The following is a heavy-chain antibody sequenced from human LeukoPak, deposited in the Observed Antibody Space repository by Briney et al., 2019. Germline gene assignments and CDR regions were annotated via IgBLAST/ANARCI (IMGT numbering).Heavy chain of an antibody. V-gene: IGHV4-39*01. CDR2: MSYSGST. D-gene: IGHD3-10*01. Sequence: SETLSLTCTVSGGSISSSSYYWGWIRPPPGKGLEWIGSMSYSGSTYYNPSLKSRVTIAVDTSQTQFSLKLSSVTAADTAVYYCARFYTTSQYGSGYMDVWGKGTTVTVSS. CDR3: ARFYTTSQYGSGYMDV. J-gene: IGHJ6*03. CDR1: GGSISSSSYY.